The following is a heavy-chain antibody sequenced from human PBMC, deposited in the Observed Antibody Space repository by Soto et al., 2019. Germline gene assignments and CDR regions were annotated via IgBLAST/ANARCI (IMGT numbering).Heavy chain of an antibody. Sequence: EVQLVQSGAEVKKPGESLKISCKGSGYSFTSYWIGWVRQIPGKGLECMGIIYPGDSDTRYSPSFQGQVHISADKSTSTAYLQWSCLKASYPAMYYCARPYLEWGGYYFDYWGQGTLVTVSS. CDR3: ARPYLEWGGYYFDY. V-gene: IGHV5-51*01. D-gene: IGHD3-3*01. CDR1: GYSFTSYW. J-gene: IGHJ4*02. CDR2: IYPGDSDT.